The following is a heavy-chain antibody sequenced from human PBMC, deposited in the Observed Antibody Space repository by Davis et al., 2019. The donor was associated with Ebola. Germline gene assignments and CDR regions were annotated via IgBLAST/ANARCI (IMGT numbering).Heavy chain of an antibody. CDR3: VRDYLFAFDS. J-gene: IGHJ4*02. V-gene: IGHV3-48*04. D-gene: IGHD3-10*02. CDR1: GFTFTSYS. Sequence: PGGSLRLSCVTSGFTFTSYSFNWIRQPPGKGLEWNAHINTSGDARVYADSVRGRFTISRDDAANSLSLQMDSLKPEDTAVYYCVRDYLFAFDSWGQGTPVTVSS. CDR2: INTSGDAR.